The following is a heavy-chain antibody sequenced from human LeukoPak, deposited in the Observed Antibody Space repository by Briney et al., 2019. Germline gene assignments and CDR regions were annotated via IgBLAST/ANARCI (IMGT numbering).Heavy chain of an antibody. V-gene: IGHV1-69*04. J-gene: IGHJ2*01. CDR2: IIPIFGIA. CDR3: ARDHPQYCIAAAGTCWYFDL. D-gene: IGHD6-13*01. CDR1: GGTFSSYA. Sequence: SVKVSCKASGGTFSSYAISWVRQAPGQGLEWMGRIIPIFGIANYAQKFQGRVTITADKSTSTAYMELSSLRSEDTAVYYCARDHPQYCIAAAGTCWYFDLWGRGSLVTVSS.